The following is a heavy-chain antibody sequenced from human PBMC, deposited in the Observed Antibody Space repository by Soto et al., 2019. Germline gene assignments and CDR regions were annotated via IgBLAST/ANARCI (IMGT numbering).Heavy chain of an antibody. D-gene: IGHD2-15*01. V-gene: IGHV3-53*01. Sequence: EVQLVESGGGLIQPGGSLRLSCAASGFTVSSNYMCWVRQAPGKGLEWVSVIYSGGSTYYADSVKGRFTISRDNSKNTLYLQMNSLRAEDTAVYYCAREFVRSPSYYYGMDVWGQGTTVTVSS. CDR3: AREFVRSPSYYYGMDV. CDR1: GFTVSSNY. J-gene: IGHJ6*02. CDR2: IYSGGST.